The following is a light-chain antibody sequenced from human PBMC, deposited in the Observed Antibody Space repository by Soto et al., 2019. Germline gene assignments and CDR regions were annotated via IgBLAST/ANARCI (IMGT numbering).Light chain of an antibody. Sequence: DIQMTQSPSPLSASVGDRVTITCRASQSISSWLAWYQQKPGKAPKLLIYDASSLESGVPSRFSGSGSGTEFTLTLSSLQPDDFATYYCQHYNSYSEAFGQGTKVELK. CDR3: QHYNSYSEA. CDR1: QSISSW. J-gene: IGKJ1*01. V-gene: IGKV1-5*01. CDR2: DAS.